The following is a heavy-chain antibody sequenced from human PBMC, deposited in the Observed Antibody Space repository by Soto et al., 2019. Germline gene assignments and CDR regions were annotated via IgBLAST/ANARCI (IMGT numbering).Heavy chain of an antibody. J-gene: IGHJ4*02. CDR3: ARWRYGDY. D-gene: IGHD1-1*01. CDR2: ISAHNGNT. CDR1: GYAFTTYG. Sequence: QVHLVQSGAEVKKPGASVKVSCKGSGYAFTTYGITWVRQAPGQGLEWMGWISAHNGNTNYAQKLQGRVTVPRDTSTSTAYMELRSLRYDATAVYYCARWRYGDYWGQGALVTVSS. V-gene: IGHV1-18*01.